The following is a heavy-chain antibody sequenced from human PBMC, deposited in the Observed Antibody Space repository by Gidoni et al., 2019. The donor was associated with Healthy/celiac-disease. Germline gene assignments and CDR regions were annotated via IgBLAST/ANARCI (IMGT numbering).Heavy chain of an antibody. CDR3: ARAYSRVYAQCSGY. D-gene: IGHD2-8*01. CDR1: GYTFTGYY. V-gene: IGHV1-2*02. J-gene: IGHJ4*02. Sequence: QVQLVQSGAEVKKPGASVKVSCKASGYTFTGYYMHWVRQGPGQGLGWMGWINPNRGGTNYAQKFQGRVTMTRDTSISTAYMELSRLRSDDTAVYYCARAYSRVYAQCSGYWGQGTLVTVSS. CDR2: INPNRGGT.